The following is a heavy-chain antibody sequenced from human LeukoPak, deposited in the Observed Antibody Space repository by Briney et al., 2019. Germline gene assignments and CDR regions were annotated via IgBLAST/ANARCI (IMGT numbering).Heavy chain of an antibody. CDR1: GYSFTNYW. V-gene: IGHV5-51*01. CDR2: IYPGDSDT. Sequence: GESLKISCKGSGYSFTNYWIGWVRQMPGKGLEWMGIIYPGDSDTRYSPSFQGQVTISADKSISTAYLQWSSLKASDTAMYYCARQLGGYPYYYYGMDVWGQGTTVTVSS. J-gene: IGHJ6*02. D-gene: IGHD3-22*01. CDR3: ARQLGGYPYYYYGMDV.